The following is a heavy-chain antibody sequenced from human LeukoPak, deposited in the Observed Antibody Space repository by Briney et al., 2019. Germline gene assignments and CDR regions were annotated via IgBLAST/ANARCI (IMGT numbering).Heavy chain of an antibody. CDR3: ARRYYYGSGSELYGMDD. Sequence: GASVKVSCKASGYTFTSYYMHWVRQAPGQGLEWMGIINPSCGSTRYAQKFQGRVTMTRDTSTSTVYMELSSLRSEDTGVYDWARRYYYGSGSELYGMDDWGQGTTVTVSS. CDR2: INPSCGST. J-gene: IGHJ6*02. V-gene: IGHV1-46*01. CDR1: GYTFTSYY. D-gene: IGHD3-10*01.